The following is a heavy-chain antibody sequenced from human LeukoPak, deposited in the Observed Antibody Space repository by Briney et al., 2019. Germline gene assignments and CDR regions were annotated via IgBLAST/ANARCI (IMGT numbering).Heavy chain of an antibody. D-gene: IGHD5-18*01. Sequence: SETLSLICTVSGGSISSYYWSWPRHPPGKGLEWIGYLYYSGSTIYNPSLKSRVTMSVDTYKNQFSLKLSSVTAADTAVYYCAREEYSYGNFGYWGHGTLVTVSS. CDR3: AREEYSYGNFGY. CDR1: GGSISSYY. J-gene: IGHJ4*01. CDR2: LYYSGST. V-gene: IGHV4-59*12.